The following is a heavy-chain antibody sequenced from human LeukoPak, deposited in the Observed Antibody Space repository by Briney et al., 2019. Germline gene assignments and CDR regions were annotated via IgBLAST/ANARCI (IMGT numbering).Heavy chain of an antibody. CDR2: IYYGGST. D-gene: IGHD2-2*01. Sequence: SETLSLTCTVSGGSISSHYWSWIRQPPGKGLEWIGYIYYGGSTNYNPPIKSRVTISVDTSKNQFSLKLSSVTAADTAVYYCARADCSSTSCNHLAYWGEGTLVTVSP. V-gene: IGHV4-59*11. J-gene: IGHJ4*02. CDR3: ARADCSSTSCNHLAY. CDR1: GGSISSHY.